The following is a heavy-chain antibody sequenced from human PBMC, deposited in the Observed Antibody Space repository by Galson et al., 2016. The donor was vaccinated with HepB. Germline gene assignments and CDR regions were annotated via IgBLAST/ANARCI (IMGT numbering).Heavy chain of an antibody. V-gene: IGHV3-30-3*01. J-gene: IGHJ4*02. CDR1: GFTFRSYT. CDR2: ISYDGSNQ. Sequence: SLRLSCAASGFTFRSYTMHWVRQAPGKGLEWVALISYDGSNQYYSDSVKGRFTISRDNSKNTLYLQMNSLRTKDTAVYYCARDHQSVHLWFTYYFDYWGQGSLVTVSS. CDR3: ARDHQSVHLWFTYYFDY. D-gene: IGHD5-18*01.